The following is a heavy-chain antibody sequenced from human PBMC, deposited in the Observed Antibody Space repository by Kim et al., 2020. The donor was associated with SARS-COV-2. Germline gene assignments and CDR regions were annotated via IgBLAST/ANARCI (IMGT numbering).Heavy chain of an antibody. Sequence: YSPSFQGQVNISADKSTTTAYLQWSSLKASDTAMYYCARSAGPYDYYFDYWGQGTLVTVSS. J-gene: IGHJ4*02. D-gene: IGHD3-16*01. V-gene: IGHV5-51*01. CDR3: ARSAGPYDYYFDY.